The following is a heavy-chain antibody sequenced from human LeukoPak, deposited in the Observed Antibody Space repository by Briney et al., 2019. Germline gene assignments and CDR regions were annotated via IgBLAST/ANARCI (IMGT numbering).Heavy chain of an antibody. CDR1: GLTFSSYA. V-gene: IGHV3-23*01. CDR3: AKSQGPYSSGWYFGN. D-gene: IGHD6-19*01. CDR2: LSGGGRIT. Sequence: GGSLRLSCAASGLTFSSYAMSWVRQAPGKGLEWVSTLSGGGRITYYADSVKGRFTISRDNSKNTLYLQMNSLRTEDTALYYCAKSQGPYSSGWYFGNWGQGTLVTVSS. J-gene: IGHJ4*02.